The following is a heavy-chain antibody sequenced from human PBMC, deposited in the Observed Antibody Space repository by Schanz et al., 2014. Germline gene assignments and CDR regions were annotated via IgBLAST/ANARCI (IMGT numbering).Heavy chain of an antibody. D-gene: IGHD3-22*01. CDR2: ISSTGTTI. J-gene: IGHJ4*02. V-gene: IGHV3-48*01. CDR1: GFSFSDYG. Sequence: VQLVESGGGVVQPGRSLRLSCAGSGFSFSDYGMNWVRQAPGRGLEWISHISSTGTTIKYADSVKGRFTIFRDNAKNSLYLQMNSLRTEDTAVYFCAKSYDTSGYSGFDYWGQGTLVTVSS. CDR3: AKSYDTSGYSGFDY.